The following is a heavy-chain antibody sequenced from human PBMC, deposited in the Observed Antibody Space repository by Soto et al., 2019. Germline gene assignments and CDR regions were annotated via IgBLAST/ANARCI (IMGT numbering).Heavy chain of an antibody. Sequence: PGGSLRLSCAASGFTFSSYAMSWVRQAPGKGLEWVSAISGSGGSTYYADSVKGRFTISRDNSKNTLYLQMNSLRAEDTAVYYCAKGGYYDSSGYFPLGYWGQGTLVTVSS. CDR3: AKGGYYDSSGYFPLGY. J-gene: IGHJ4*02. V-gene: IGHV3-23*01. CDR1: GFTFSSYA. D-gene: IGHD3-22*01. CDR2: ISGSGGST.